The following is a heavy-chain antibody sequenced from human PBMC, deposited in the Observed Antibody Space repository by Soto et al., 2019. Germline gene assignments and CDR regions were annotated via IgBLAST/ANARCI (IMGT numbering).Heavy chain of an antibody. CDR3: VKDRVPGAYGHYYGMDV. CDR2: ISYDGSEK. D-gene: IGHD5-12*01. J-gene: IGHJ6*02. Sequence: LRLSCRVSGFTFNNSGMHWVRQAPGKGLEWMAVISYDGSEKHYADSMKGRLTISRDNSKDTLHLQMNSLRAEDTAIYFCVKDRVPGAYGHYYGMDVWGQGTTVTVSS. CDR1: GFTFNNSG. V-gene: IGHV3-30*18.